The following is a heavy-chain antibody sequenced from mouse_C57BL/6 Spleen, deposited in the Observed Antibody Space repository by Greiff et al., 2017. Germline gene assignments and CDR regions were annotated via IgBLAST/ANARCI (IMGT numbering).Heavy chain of an antibody. Sequence: QVQLQQPGAELVKPGASVKLSCKASGYTFTSYWMHWVKQRPGQGLEWIGMIHPNRGSTNYNEKFKSKATLTVDKSSSTAYMQLSSLSSDDSAVYYCARGYGSSYVPYWYFDVWGTGTTVTVSS. D-gene: IGHD1-1*01. J-gene: IGHJ1*03. V-gene: IGHV1-64*01. CDR1: GYTFTSYW. CDR2: IHPNRGST. CDR3: ARGYGSSYVPYWYFDV.